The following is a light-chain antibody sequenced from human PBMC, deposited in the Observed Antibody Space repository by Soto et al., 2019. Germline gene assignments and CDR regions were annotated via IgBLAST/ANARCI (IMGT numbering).Light chain of an antibody. CDR1: QGISTY. CDR3: PRLTRYPTRT. J-gene: IGKJ1*01. V-gene: IGKV1-9*01. Sequence: DIQWTQSPSFLSASVGDRVTITCRASQGISTYLAWYQQKPEKAPKLLIYGASTLQSGVPSRFSGSGSGTEFTLTISSLEPADFATYYCPRLTRYPTRTFGQGTKVEIK. CDR2: GAS.